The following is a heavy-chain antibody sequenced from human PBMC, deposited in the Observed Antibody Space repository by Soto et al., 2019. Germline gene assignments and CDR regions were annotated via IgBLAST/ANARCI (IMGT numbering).Heavy chain of an antibody. Sequence: SETLSLTCTVSGGSIYRSGYYWGWIRQPPGRGLEWIGNIDYNGVTYSNPSLKSRVTISRDTSKNQFSLKLASVTAADTALYYCGKVLVGATGHTDSDSWGPGTLVTVSS. CDR3: GKVLVGATGHTDSDS. CDR1: GGSIYRSGYY. J-gene: IGHJ4*02. D-gene: IGHD2-15*01. CDR2: IDYNGVT. V-gene: IGHV4-39*01.